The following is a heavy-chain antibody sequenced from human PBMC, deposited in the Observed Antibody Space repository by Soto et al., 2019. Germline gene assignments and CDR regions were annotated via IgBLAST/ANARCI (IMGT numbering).Heavy chain of an antibody. CDR3: ARRWGRTFDY. CDR1: GGSISSYY. V-gene: IGHV4-59*08. CDR2: IYYSGST. J-gene: IGHJ4*02. Sequence: SETLSLTCTASGGSISSYYWSWIRQPPGKGLEWIGYIYYSGSTNYNPSLKSRVTISVDTSKNQFSLKLSSVTAADTAVYYCARRWGRTFDYWGQGTLVTVSS. D-gene: IGHD7-27*01.